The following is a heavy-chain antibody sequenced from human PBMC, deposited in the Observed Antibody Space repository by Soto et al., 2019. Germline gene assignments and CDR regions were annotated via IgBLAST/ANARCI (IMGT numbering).Heavy chain of an antibody. CDR1: GYTFTSFD. CDR2: MTPNTGNT. CDR3: ARGFLYYGSGSYYPI. J-gene: IGHJ3*02. V-gene: IGHV1-8*01. Sequence: QEQLVQSGAEVKRPGASVKVSCKASGYTFTSFDIHWVRQTTGQGLEWMGWMTPNTGNTGYAQKFQGRVTMTRNTSIATAYMELSSLRSEDTAVYYCARGFLYYGSGSYYPIWGHGTMVTVSS. D-gene: IGHD3-10*01.